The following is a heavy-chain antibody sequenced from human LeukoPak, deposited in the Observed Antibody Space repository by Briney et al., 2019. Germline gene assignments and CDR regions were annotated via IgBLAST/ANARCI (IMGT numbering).Heavy chain of an antibody. Sequence: PGGSLRLSCAASGFTFSSYSMNWARQAPGKGLEWVSSISSSRSYMYYADSVKGRFTISRDNAKNSLYLQMNSLRAEDTAVYYCARALGYIEVGFDYWGQGTLVTVSS. J-gene: IGHJ4*02. V-gene: IGHV3-21*01. CDR1: GFTFSSYS. D-gene: IGHD5-12*01. CDR2: ISSSRSYM. CDR3: ARALGYIEVGFDY.